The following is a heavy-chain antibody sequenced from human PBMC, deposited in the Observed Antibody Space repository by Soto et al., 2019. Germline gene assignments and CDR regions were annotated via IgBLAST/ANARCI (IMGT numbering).Heavy chain of an antibody. V-gene: IGHV4-30-4*01. CDR3: ASVGPYYYGFDV. CDR2: IDYSGNT. CDR1: GDSITNSHYS. Sequence: QVQLQESGPGLVKPSQTLSLTCTVSGDSITNSHYSWNWIRQSPGQGLEWIASIDYSGNTYYNPSLKTRVVISADASKNLVALKLRSVTAADTALSFCASVGPYYYGFDVWGHGTTVTVSS. J-gene: IGHJ6*02. D-gene: IGHD3-10*01.